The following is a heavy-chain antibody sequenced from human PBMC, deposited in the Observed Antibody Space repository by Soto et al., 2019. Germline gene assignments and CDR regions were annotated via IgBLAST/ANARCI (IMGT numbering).Heavy chain of an antibody. D-gene: IGHD6-19*01. CDR1: GFTFSSYG. V-gene: IGHV3-30*18. CDR3: AKDMLSAKGIAVAGTDY. J-gene: IGHJ4*02. Sequence: QVQLVESGGGVVQPGRSLRLSCAASGFTFSSYGMHWVRQAPGKGLEWVAVISYDGSNKYYADSVKGRFTISRDNSKNXXYLQMNSLRAEDTAVYYCAKDMLSAKGIAVAGTDYWGQGTLVTVSS. CDR2: ISYDGSNK.